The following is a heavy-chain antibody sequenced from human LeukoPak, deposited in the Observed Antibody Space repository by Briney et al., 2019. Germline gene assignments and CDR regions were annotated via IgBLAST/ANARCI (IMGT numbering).Heavy chain of an antibody. V-gene: IGHV3-23*01. D-gene: IGHD3-9*01. CDR1: GFTFSSNA. CDR3: AKESLSGYRLTYFDY. J-gene: IGHJ4*02. Sequence: GASLRLSCAASGFTFSSNAMSWVRQAPGKGLEWVSAFSGSGGITHYADSVKGRFTMSRENSKNTVYLRMNSLRVEDTAVYYCAKESLSGYRLTYFDYWGQGTLVTVSS. CDR2: FSGSGGIT.